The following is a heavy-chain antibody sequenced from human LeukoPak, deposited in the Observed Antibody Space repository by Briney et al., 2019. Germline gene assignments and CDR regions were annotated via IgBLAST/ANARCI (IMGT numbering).Heavy chain of an antibody. V-gene: IGHV3-15*01. Sequence: PGGSLRLSCATSGFTFTNAWMTWVRQTPGKGLEWVGRIKRKSDGGTTDYAAPVKGRFNMSRDDSKATVFLLMNSLKTEDTAVYYCTTAVVVTGFDYWGQGTLVSVSS. J-gene: IGHJ4*02. CDR3: TTAVVVTGFDY. CDR1: GFTFTNAW. CDR2: IKRKSDGGTT. D-gene: IGHD2-21*02.